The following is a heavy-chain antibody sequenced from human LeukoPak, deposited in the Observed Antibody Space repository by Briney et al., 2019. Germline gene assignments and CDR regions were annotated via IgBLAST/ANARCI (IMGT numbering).Heavy chain of an antibody. CDR2: INPNSGGT. V-gene: IGHV1-2*02. J-gene: IGHJ4*02. D-gene: IGHD3-22*01. Sequence: GAPVKVSCKASGYTFTGYYMHWVRQAPGQGLEWMGWINPNSGGTNYAQKFQGRVTMTRDTSISTAYMELSRLRSDDTAVYYCARGGHYYDSSGHPLDYWGQGTLVTVSS. CDR3: ARGGHYYDSSGHPLDY. CDR1: GYTFTGYY.